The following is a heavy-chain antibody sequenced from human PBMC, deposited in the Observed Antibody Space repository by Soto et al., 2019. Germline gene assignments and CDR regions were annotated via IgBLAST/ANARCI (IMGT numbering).Heavy chain of an antibody. D-gene: IGHD3-3*01. CDR2: IYHSGST. J-gene: IGHJ6*02. V-gene: IGHV4-4*02. Sequence: SETLSLTCAVSGGSISSSNWWSWVRQPPGKGLEWIGEIYHSGSTNYNPSLKSRVTISVDKSKNQFSLKLSSVTAADTAVYYCARVGLVRHGLRFLEWLPTPVDGMDVWGQGTTVTVSS. CDR1: GGSISSSNW. CDR3: ARVGLVRHGLRFLEWLPTPVDGMDV.